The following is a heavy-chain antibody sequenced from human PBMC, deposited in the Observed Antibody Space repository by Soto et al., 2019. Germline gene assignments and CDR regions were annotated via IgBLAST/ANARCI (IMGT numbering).Heavy chain of an antibody. CDR2: INAGNGNT. CDR1: GYTFTSYA. V-gene: IGHV1-3*01. D-gene: IGHD2-21*01. J-gene: IGHJ6*02. CDR3: ARSDEILLAYGGNFLRPPLYYYGMDV. Sequence: ASVKVSFKASGYTFTSYAMHWVRQAPGQRLEWMGWINAGNGNTKYSQKFQGRATITRDTSASTAYMELSSLRSEDTAVYYCARSDEILLAYGGNFLRPPLYYYGMDVWGQGTTVTVSS.